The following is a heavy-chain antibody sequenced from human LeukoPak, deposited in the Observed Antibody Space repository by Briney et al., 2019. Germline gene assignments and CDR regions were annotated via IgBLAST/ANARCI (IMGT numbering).Heavy chain of an antibody. CDR3: ARVVRGAAAGNNWFDP. Sequence: ASVKVSCKASGYTFTGYYMQWVRQAPGQGLEWMGWINPNSGGTNYAQKFQGRVTMTRDTSISTAYMELSRLRSDDTAVYYCARVVRGAAAGNNWFDPWGQGTLVTVSS. J-gene: IGHJ5*02. D-gene: IGHD6-13*01. CDR1: GYTFTGYY. CDR2: INPNSGGT. V-gene: IGHV1-2*02.